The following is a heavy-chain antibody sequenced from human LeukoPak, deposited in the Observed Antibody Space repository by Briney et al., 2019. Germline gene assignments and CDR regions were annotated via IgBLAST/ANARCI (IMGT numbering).Heavy chain of an antibody. V-gene: IGHV3-15*01. CDR1: AFTFKNAW. CDR2: IKSIPDGGTT. J-gene: IGHJ4*02. Sequence: PGGSLRLSCAASAFTFKNAWMNWVRQAPGKGLEWVGRIKSIPDGGTTDYAAPVKGRFTISRDDSKDTLFLQMNSLNTEDTAVYYRTTGRGFLAPLDFWGQGTLVTVSS. D-gene: IGHD2/OR15-2a*01. CDR3: TTGRGFLAPLDF.